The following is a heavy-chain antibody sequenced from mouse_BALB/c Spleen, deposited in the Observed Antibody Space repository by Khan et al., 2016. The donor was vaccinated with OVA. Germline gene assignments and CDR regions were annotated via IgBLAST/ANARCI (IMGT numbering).Heavy chain of an antibody. CDR1: GYTFTDYA. CDR2: ISTYYGDA. V-gene: IGHV1S137*01. Sequence: QAQLKQSGAELVRPGVSVKISCKGSGYTFTDYAMHWVKQSHAKSLEWIGVISTYYGDASYNQKFKGKATMTVDKSSSTAYMELARLTSEDSAIYYCARGGRFAYWGQGTLVTVSA. CDR3: ARGGRFAY. D-gene: IGHD3-3*01. J-gene: IGHJ3*01.